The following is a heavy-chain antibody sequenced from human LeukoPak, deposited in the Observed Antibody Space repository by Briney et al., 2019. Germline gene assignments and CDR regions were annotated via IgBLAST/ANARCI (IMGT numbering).Heavy chain of an antibody. CDR2: ISSSGSTI. J-gene: IGHJ4*02. D-gene: IGHD6-19*01. CDR3: ARDRSGWYYFDH. CDR1: GFTFSDYY. V-gene: IGHV3-11*04. Sequence: GGSLRLSCAASGFTFSDYYMSWIRQAPGKGLEWVSYISSSGSTIYYADSVKGRFAISRDNAKNSLYLQMNNLRAEDTAVYYCARDRSGWYYFDHWGQGTLVTVSS.